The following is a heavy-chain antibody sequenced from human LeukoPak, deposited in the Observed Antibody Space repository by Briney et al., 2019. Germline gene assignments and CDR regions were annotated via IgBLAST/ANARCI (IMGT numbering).Heavy chain of an antibody. CDR1: GFTFSSYS. J-gene: IGHJ6*03. D-gene: IGHD5-12*01. Sequence: GGSLRLSCAASGFTFSSYSMNWVRQAPGKGLEWVSYISSSSSTIYYADSVKGRFTISRDNAKNSLYLQMNSLRAEDTAVYYCAREGLGVATMDEDYYYYMDVWGKGTTVTVSS. CDR3: AREGLGVATMDEDYYYYMDV. V-gene: IGHV3-48*01. CDR2: ISSSSSTI.